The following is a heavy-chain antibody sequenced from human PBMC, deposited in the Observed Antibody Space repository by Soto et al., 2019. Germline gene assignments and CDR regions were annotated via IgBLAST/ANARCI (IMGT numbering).Heavy chain of an antibody. D-gene: IGHD1-7*01. CDR3: ARDRSLTGTENWFDP. CDR2: IIPIFGTA. CDR1: GGTFSSYA. J-gene: IGHJ5*02. Sequence: SVKVSCKASGGTFSSYAISWVRQAPGQGLEWMGGIIPIFGTANYAQKFQGRVTITADESTSTAYMELSSLRSEDTAVYYCARDRSLTGTENWFDPWGQGTLVTVSS. V-gene: IGHV1-69*13.